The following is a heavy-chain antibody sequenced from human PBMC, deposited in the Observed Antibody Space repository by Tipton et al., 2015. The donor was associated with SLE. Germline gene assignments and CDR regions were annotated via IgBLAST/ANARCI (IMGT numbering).Heavy chain of an antibody. CDR1: GFTFSSYA. D-gene: IGHD1-26*01. J-gene: IGHJ4*02. Sequence: SLRLSCAASGFTFSSYAMHWVRQAPGKGLEYVSAISSNGGSTYYANSVKGRFTISRDNSKNTLYLQMGSLRAEDMAVYYCARSGSGSYYDYFDYWGQGTLVTVSS. CDR2: ISSNGGST. CDR3: ARSGSGSYYDYFDY. V-gene: IGHV3-64*01.